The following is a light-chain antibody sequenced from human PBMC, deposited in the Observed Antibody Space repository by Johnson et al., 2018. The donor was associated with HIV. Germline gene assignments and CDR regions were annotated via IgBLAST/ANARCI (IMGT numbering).Light chain of an antibody. CDR3: GTWDSSLTVYV. CDR2: DNN. V-gene: IGLV1-51*01. Sequence: QPVLTQPPSVSAAPGQKVTISCSGSSSNIGNNYVSWYQQLPGTAPKLLIYDNNKQPSGIPDRFSGSKSGTSATLGITGLQTGDEADYYCGTWDSSLTVYVFGTGTKVTVL. CDR1: SSNIGNNY. J-gene: IGLJ1*01.